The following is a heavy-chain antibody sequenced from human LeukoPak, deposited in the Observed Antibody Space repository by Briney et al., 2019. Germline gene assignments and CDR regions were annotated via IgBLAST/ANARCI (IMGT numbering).Heavy chain of an antibody. D-gene: IGHD1-26*01. CDR2: INTSGGST. V-gene: IGHV1-46*01. CDR1: GYTFTSYY. CDR3: AREGRVGAPGFDY. Sequence: GASVKVSCKASGYTFTSYYMHWVRQAPGQGLEWMGVINTSGGSTNYARKFQGRVTVTRDMSTSTLYMELSSLRSEDTAVYYCAREGRVGAPGFDYWGQGALVTVSS. J-gene: IGHJ4*02.